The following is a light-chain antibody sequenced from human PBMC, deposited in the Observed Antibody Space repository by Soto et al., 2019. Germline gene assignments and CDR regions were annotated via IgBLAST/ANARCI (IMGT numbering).Light chain of an antibody. CDR1: RGIRTD. J-gene: IGKJ1*01. CDR2: GAS. Sequence: IQMTQSPSSLSASVGDRVTITCRAGRGIRTDLGWYQQKPGKAPELLISGASNLQGGVSSRFSGSGSGTSFTLTIYSLQPEDVATYYCLQDYNYPLTFGQGTKVDIK. V-gene: IGKV1-6*01. CDR3: LQDYNYPLT.